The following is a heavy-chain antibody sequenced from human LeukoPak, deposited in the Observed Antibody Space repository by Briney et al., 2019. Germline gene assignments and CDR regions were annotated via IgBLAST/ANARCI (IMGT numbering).Heavy chain of an antibody. CDR3: ARPRRGSYHNWFDP. Sequence: ASVKVSCKASGYTFTSYDINWVRQATGQGLEWMGWMNPNSGNTGYAQKFQGRVTITRNTSISTAYMELSSLRSEDTAVYYCARPRRGSYHNWFDPWGQGTLVTVPS. D-gene: IGHD1-26*01. CDR2: MNPNSGNT. V-gene: IGHV1-8*03. CDR1: GYTFTSYD. J-gene: IGHJ5*02.